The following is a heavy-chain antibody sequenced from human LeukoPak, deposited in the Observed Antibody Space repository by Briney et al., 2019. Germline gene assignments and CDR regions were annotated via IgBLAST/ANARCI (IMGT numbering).Heavy chain of an antibody. V-gene: IGHV1-18*01. CDR2: ISAYNGNT. D-gene: IGHD3-3*01. CDR1: GYTFTSYG. CDR3: ARDQPYYDFWSGYYLESNWFDP. Sequence: ASVKVSCKAPGYTFTSYGISWVRQAPGQGLEWMGWISAYNGNTNYAQKLQGRVTMTTDTSTSTAYMELRSLRSDDTAVYYCARDQPYYDFWSGYYLESNWFDPWGQGTLVTVSS. J-gene: IGHJ5*02.